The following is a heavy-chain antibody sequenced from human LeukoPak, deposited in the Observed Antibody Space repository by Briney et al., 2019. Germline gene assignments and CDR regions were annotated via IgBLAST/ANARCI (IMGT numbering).Heavy chain of an antibody. CDR1: GGSISSYY. Sequence: HSETLSLTCTVSGGSISSYYWSWIRQPPGKGLEWIGYIYYSGSTNYNPSLKSRVTISVDTSKNQFSLKLSSVTAADTAVYYCARARAYGDYGYWGQGTLVTVSS. CDR3: ARARAYGDYGY. V-gene: IGHV4-59*01. D-gene: IGHD4-17*01. J-gene: IGHJ4*02. CDR2: IYYSGST.